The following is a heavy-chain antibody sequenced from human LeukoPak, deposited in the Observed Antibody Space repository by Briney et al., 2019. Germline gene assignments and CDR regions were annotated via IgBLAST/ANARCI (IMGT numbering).Heavy chain of an antibody. V-gene: IGHV4-61*01. J-gene: IGHJ4*02. CDR3: ARHTHDYGDYYFDY. CDR1: GGSVSSGSYY. Sequence: SETLSLTCTVSGGSVSSGSYYWSWIRQPPGKGLEWIGYIYYSGSTNYNPSLKSRVTISVDTSKNQFSPKLSSVTAADTAVYYCARHTHDYGDYYFDYWGQGTLVTVSS. D-gene: IGHD4-17*01. CDR2: IYYSGST.